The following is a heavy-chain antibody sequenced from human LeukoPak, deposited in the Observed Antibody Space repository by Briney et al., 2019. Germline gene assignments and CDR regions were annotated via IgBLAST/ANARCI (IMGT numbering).Heavy chain of an antibody. CDR3: AVITLVNYFDY. CDR2: IYHSGST. D-gene: IGHD3-22*01. Sequence: SETLSLTCTVSGYSISSGYYWGWIRQPPGKGLEWIGSIYHSGSTYYNPSLKSRVTISVDTSKNQFSLKLSSVTAADTAVYYCAVITLVNYFDYWGQGTLVTVSS. J-gene: IGHJ4*02. V-gene: IGHV4-38-2*02. CDR1: GYSISSGYY.